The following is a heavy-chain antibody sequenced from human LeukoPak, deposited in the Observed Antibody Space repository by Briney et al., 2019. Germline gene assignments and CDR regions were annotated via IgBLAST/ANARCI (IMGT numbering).Heavy chain of an antibody. D-gene: IGHD2-2*01. CDR2: ISGSGSST. CDR1: GFTFSSYA. CDR3: AKGQRTLLSMGY. Sequence: GGSLRLSCAASGFTFSSYAMNWVRQAPGKGLEWVSAISGSGSSTYYADSVKGRFTISGDNSKNTQYLQMNSLRAEDTAVYYCAKGQRTLLSMGYWGQGTLVTVSS. J-gene: IGHJ4*02. V-gene: IGHV3-23*01.